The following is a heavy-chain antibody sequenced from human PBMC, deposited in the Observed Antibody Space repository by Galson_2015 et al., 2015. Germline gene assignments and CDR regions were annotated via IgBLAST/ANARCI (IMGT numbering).Heavy chain of an antibody. CDR2: IYNNGST. V-gene: IGHV4-59*02. CDR3: ARAGYCSGATCYLGYYYYMDV. D-gene: IGHD2-2*01. Sequence: ETLSLTCTVSGGSVSSHYWTWIRQPPGKGLEWIGYIYNNGSTNYSPSLKGRVTISVDMSMNHFSLELTSVTAADTAIYYCARAGYCSGATCYLGYYYYMDVWGKGTTVTVSS. CDR1: GGSVSSHY. J-gene: IGHJ6*03.